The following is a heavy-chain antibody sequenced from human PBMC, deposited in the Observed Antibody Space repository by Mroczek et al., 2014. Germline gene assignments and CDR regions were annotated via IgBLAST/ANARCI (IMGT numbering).Heavy chain of an antibody. J-gene: IGHJ4*02. CDR1: GYTFTSYG. CDR3: ARERSDLPSGSYHSPFDY. CDR2: ISAYNGNT. D-gene: IGHD3-10*01. Sequence: QVQLVESGAEVKKPGASVKVSCKASGYTFTSYGISWVRQAPGQGLEWMGWISAYNGNTNYAQKLQGRVTMTTDTSTSTAYMELRSLRSDDTAVYYCARERSDLPSGSYHSPFDYWGQGTLVTVSS. V-gene: IGHV1-18*01.